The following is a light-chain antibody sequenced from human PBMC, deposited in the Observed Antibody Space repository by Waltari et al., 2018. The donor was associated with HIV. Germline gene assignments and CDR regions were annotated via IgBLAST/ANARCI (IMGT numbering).Light chain of an antibody. V-gene: IGKV3-20*01. Sequence: EIVLTQSPGTLSLSPGERATLSCRASQSVSSNYLGWYQQKPNQAPRLLIYGASSRATGIPDRFSGSGSGTDFTLTISRLEPEDFAVYYCQQYGSSQYTFGQGTKLQIK. J-gene: IGKJ2*01. CDR2: GAS. CDR3: QQYGSSQYT. CDR1: QSVSSNY.